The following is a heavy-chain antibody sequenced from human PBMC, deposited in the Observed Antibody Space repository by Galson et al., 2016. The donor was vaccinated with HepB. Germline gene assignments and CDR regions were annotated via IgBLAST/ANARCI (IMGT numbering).Heavy chain of an antibody. V-gene: IGHV3-7*03. CDR2: IKEDGSGM. Sequence: SLRLSCAASGFSFSNYWMSWVRQPPGKGLEWVANIKEDGSGMNYVDSVKGRFTISRDNARSSLYLQLYSLRAEDTAVYYCAREVPGGTSDFDYWGQGTLVTVSS. J-gene: IGHJ4*02. CDR1: GFSFSNYW. D-gene: IGHD1-7*01. CDR3: AREVPGGTSDFDY.